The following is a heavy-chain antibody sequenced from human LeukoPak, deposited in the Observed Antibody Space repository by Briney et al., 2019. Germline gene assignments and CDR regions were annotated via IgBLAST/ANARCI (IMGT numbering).Heavy chain of an antibody. D-gene: IGHD4-17*01. Sequence: PSETLSLTCTVSGGSLRRYYWSWLRQPPGKGLEWIGYIYYSGVTNYNPSLKSRVTFSVDTSKSQFSLKLSSVTAAETAVNYCATSGAITATTWGGNWFDPWGQGALVTVSS. J-gene: IGHJ5*02. CDR3: ATSGAITATTWGGNWFDP. CDR2: IYYSGVT. CDR1: GGSLRRYY. V-gene: IGHV4-59*01.